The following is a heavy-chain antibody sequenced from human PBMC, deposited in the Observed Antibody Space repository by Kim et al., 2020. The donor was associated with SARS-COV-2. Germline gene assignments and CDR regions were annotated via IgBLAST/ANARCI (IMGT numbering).Heavy chain of an antibody. J-gene: IGHJ4*02. CDR1: GYTFTSYA. CDR2: INTNTGNP. CDR3: AEGVEPYSSSWQPFDY. D-gene: IGHD6-13*01. V-gene: IGHV7-4-1*02. Sequence: ASVKVSCKASGYTFTSYAMNWVRQAPGQGLEWMGWINTNTGNPTYAQGFTGRFVFSLDTSVSTAYLQISSLKAEDTAVYYCAEGVEPYSSSWQPFDYWGQGTLVTVSS.